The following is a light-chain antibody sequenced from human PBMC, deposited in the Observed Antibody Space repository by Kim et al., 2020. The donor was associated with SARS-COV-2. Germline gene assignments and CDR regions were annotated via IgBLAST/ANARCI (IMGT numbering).Light chain of an antibody. CDR1: QNIRTY. CDR2: AAS. Sequence: SANVGDRVTITCRASQNIRTYLNWYQQKLGTAPKFLIYAASTLQSDVPSRFSGSGSGTNFSITISSLQPEDFATYYCQQSYSNPQTFGQGTRVEI. V-gene: IGKV1-39*01. CDR3: QQSYSNPQT. J-gene: IGKJ1*01.